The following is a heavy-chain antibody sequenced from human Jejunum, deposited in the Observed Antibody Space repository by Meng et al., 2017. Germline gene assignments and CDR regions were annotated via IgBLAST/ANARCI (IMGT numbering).Heavy chain of an antibody. D-gene: IGHD5-18*01. CDR1: GASSSNGDYW. V-gene: IGHV4-39*07. J-gene: IGHJ4*02. CDR3: ASFTSGYNYGYDF. Sequence: SETLSLTCTVSGASSSNGDYWWGGIRQPPGKGLEWIGSIYYSGRTSYNPCLKSRVTMSGDTSKNQFSLRLPSVTAADTAVYYCASFTSGYNYGYDFWGQGTLVTVSS. CDR2: IYYSGRT.